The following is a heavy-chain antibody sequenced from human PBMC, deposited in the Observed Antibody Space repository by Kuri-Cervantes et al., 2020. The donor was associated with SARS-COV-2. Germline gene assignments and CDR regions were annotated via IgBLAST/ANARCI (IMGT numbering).Heavy chain of an antibody. CDR1: GYTFSSRG. CDR3: ARQGTTYLDS. CDR2: ISIYNGNA. D-gene: IGHD1-14*01. J-gene: IGHJ4*02. V-gene: IGHV1-18*01. Sequence: ASVQVSCKASGYTFSSRGFTWVRQVPGQGLELVGYISIYNGNANYAQNFQGRVTMTTDTPTKTGHMGLRRLQPDETAIDYCARQGTTYLDSWGQGTLVTVSS.